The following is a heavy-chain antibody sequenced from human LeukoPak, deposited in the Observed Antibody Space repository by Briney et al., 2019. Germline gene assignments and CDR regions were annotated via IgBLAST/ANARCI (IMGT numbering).Heavy chain of an antibody. J-gene: IGHJ3*02. Sequence: LRLSCAASGFTFSSYAMSWIRQPPGKGLEWIGYTHYSGGTYYNPSLQSRVTISIDTSKNQFSLKLSSVTAADTAVYYCASRSLAVAGTDDAFDIWGQGTMVTVSS. D-gene: IGHD6-19*01. V-gene: IGHV4-30-4*08. CDR2: THYSGGT. CDR3: ASRSLAVAGTDDAFDI. CDR1: GFTFSSYA.